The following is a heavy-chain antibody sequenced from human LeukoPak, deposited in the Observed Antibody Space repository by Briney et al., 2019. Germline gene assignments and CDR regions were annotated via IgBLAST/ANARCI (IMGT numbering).Heavy chain of an antibody. J-gene: IGHJ4*02. D-gene: IGHD2-2*01. CDR3: VSDIVLVPAAKDY. V-gene: IGHV3-30*03. Sequence: GGSLRLSCAASGFSFSSYDMHWVCQGPGKGLEWVAVISYDGSNKYYADSVKGRFTISRDNAKSSLFLQMNSLRDEDTAVYYCVSDIVLVPAAKDYWGQGTLVTVSS. CDR1: GFSFSSYD. CDR2: ISYDGSNK.